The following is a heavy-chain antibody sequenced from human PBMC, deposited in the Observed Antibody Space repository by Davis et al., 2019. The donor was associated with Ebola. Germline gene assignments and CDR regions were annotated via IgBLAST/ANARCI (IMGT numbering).Heavy chain of an antibody. J-gene: IGHJ4*02. V-gene: IGHV1-8*01. CDR3: ARGTRVGDY. CDR1: RYTFTSYD. D-gene: IGHD1-26*01. CDR2: MNPNSGNT. Sequence: AASVTVSCKASRYTFTSYDLNWVRQATGQGREWMGWMNPNSGNTGYAQKFQGRVTMTRDTSVSTDYMELSSLRSEDTAGYYCARGTRVGDYWGQGTLVTVSS.